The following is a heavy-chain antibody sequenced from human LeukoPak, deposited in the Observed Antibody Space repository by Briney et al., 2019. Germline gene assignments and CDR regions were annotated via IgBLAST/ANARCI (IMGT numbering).Heavy chain of an antibody. V-gene: IGHV3-11*01. CDR2: ISSSGNSI. Sequence: TGGSLRLSCAASGFTFSGYYMNWIRQAPGKGLEWVSYISSSGNSIYYADSVKGRFTISRDNAKNSLYVQMNSLRAEDTAVYYCARGDWYSFDYWGQGTLVTVSS. D-gene: IGHD6-19*01. J-gene: IGHJ4*02. CDR1: GFTFSGYY. CDR3: ARGDWYSFDY.